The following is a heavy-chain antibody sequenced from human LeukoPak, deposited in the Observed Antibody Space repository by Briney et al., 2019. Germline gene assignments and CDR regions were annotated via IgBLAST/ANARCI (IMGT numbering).Heavy chain of an antibody. CDR1: GGSISSYY. D-gene: IGHD1-26*01. Sequence: SETLSLTCTVSGGSISSYYWSWIRQPPGKGLEWIGYIYYSGSTNYNPSLKSRVTISVDTSKNQFSLKLSSVTAADTAVYYCARHVVGATPAFDYWGQGTLVTVSS. CDR2: IYYSGST. J-gene: IGHJ4*02. V-gene: IGHV4-59*08. CDR3: ARHVVGATPAFDY.